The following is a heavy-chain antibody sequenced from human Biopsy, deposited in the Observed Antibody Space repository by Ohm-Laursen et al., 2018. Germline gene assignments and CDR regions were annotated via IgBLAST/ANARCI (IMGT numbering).Heavy chain of an antibody. J-gene: IGHJ4*02. CDR3: ARARGSGRLRYHFDY. CDR2: IKQDGNEK. CDR1: GFTFSDYW. V-gene: IGHV3-7*01. D-gene: IGHD1-26*01. Sequence: LRLSCTASGFTFSDYWMGWVRQAPGKGLEWVANIKQDGNEKYYVDSVMGRFTISRDNGKNSLYLQMNSLRAEDTAVYYCARARGSGRLRYHFDYWGQGTLVTVSS.